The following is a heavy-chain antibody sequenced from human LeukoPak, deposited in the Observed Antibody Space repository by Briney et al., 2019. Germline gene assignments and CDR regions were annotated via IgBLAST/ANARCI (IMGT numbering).Heavy chain of an antibody. CDR3: TTEHYSSGYYYDAFDI. Sequence: PGGSLRLSCAASGFTFSNAWMSWVRQAPGKGLEWVGRIKSKTGGGTTDYAAPVKGRFTISRDDSKNTLYLQMNSLKTEDTAVYYCTTEHYSSGYYYDAFDIWGQGTMVTVSS. D-gene: IGHD3-22*01. J-gene: IGHJ3*02. CDR2: IKSKTGGGTT. V-gene: IGHV3-15*01. CDR1: GFTFSNAW.